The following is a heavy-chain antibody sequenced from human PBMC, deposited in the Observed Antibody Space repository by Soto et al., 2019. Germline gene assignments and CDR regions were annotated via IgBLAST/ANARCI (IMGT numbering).Heavy chain of an antibody. Sequence: EVQVVESGGGLVQPGGSLRLSCAASGFTFSNYWMQWVRQAPGKGLVWVSRINSDGSSTSYADSVKGRFTISRDNAKNTLDLQMNSRRAEDTAVYYCARAVRSGSYPYYYYGMDVWGQGTTVTVSS. D-gene: IGHD3-10*01. J-gene: IGHJ6*02. V-gene: IGHV3-74*01. CDR3: ARAVRSGSYPYYYYGMDV. CDR1: GFTFSNYW. CDR2: INSDGSST.